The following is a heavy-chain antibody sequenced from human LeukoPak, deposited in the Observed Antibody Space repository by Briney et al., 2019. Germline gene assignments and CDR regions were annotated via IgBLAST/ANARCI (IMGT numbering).Heavy chain of an antibody. CDR3: ARDLSSPSRTTLTGWFGGDGNWFDS. D-gene: IGHD3-10*01. J-gene: IGHJ5*01. Sequence: PGGSLRLSCAASGFTFSSYEMNWVRQAPGKGLEWVSYISSSSSTIYYADSVKGRFTISRDNAKNSLYLQMNSLRAEDTAVYYCARDLSSPSRTTLTGWFGGDGNWFDSWGQGTLVTVSS. CDR2: ISSSSSTI. V-gene: IGHV3-48*03. CDR1: GFTFSSYE.